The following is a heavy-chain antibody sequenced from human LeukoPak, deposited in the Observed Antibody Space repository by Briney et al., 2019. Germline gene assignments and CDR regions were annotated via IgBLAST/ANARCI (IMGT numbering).Heavy chain of an antibody. D-gene: IGHD5-24*01. V-gene: IGHV1-18*01. CDR1: GYTFTSYG. CDR2: ISAYNGNT. J-gene: IGHJ4*02. CDR3: ARAPGRDGYKGSPGY. Sequence: ASVKVSCKASGYTFTSYGISWVRQAPGQGLEWMGWISAYNGNTNYAQKLQGRVTMTTDTSTSTAYMELRSLRSDDTAVYYCARAPGRDGYKGSPGYWGQGTLVTVSS.